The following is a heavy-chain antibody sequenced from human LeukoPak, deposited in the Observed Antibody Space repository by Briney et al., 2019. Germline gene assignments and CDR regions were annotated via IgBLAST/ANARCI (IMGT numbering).Heavy chain of an antibody. CDR1: GFTFSTYA. D-gene: IGHD1-1*01. Sequence: TGGSLRLSCAASGFTFSTYAMHWVRQAPGKGLEYVSAISSNGGSTYYANSVKGRFTISRDNSKNTLYLQMNSLRAEDTAVYYCGRKSGGNGGGGFDPWGQGTLVTVSS. V-gene: IGHV3-64*01. CDR3: GRKSGGNGGGGFDP. CDR2: ISSNGGST. J-gene: IGHJ5*02.